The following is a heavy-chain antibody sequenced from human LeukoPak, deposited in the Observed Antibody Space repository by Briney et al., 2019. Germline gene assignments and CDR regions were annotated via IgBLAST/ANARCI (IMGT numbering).Heavy chain of an antibody. J-gene: IGHJ5*02. D-gene: IGHD6-13*01. V-gene: IGHV1-2*02. CDR3: ARYGYSSRWFDP. CDR1: GYTFTGYY. CDR2: INPNSGGT. Sequence: ASVKVSCKASGYTFTGYYMHWVRQAPGQGLEWMGWINPNSGGTNCAQKFQGRVTMTRDTSISTAYMELSRLRSDDTAVYYCARYGYSSRWFDPWGQGTLVTVSS.